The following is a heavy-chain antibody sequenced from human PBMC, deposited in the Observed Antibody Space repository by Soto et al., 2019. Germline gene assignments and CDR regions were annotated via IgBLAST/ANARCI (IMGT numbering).Heavy chain of an antibody. CDR3: ARDLGYCSSTSCDIYYYGMDV. J-gene: IGHJ6*02. Sequence: GASVKVSCKASGGTFSSYTISWVRQAPGQGLEWMGRIIPILGIANYAQKFQGRVTITADKSTSTAYMELSSLRSEDTAVYYCARDLGYCSSTSCDIYYYGMDVWGQGTTVTVSS. CDR2: IIPILGIA. CDR1: GGTFSSYT. D-gene: IGHD2-2*02. V-gene: IGHV1-69*04.